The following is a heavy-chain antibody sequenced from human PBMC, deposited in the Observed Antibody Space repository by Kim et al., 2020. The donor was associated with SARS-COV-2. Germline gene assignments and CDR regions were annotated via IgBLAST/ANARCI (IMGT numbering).Heavy chain of an antibody. V-gene: IGHV3-30*02. D-gene: IGHD6-6*01. CDR3: AKCLTLIAAGPPFDY. Sequence: DTVKGRFFISRDNSNNPRYLQMNSLRPEDTAVYYCAKCLTLIAAGPPFDYWGPGALVSVSS. J-gene: IGHJ4*02.